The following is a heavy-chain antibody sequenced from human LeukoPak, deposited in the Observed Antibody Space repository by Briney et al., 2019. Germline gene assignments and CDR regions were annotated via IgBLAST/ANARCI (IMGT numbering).Heavy chain of an antibody. D-gene: IGHD2-2*01. V-gene: IGHV1-3*01. Sequence: ASVKVSCKASGYTFTSYAMHWVRQAPGQRLEWMGWINAGNGNTKYSQKFQGRVTITRDTSASIAYMELSSLRFEDTAVYYCARVGSTSCYGGCWFDPWGQGTLVTVSS. CDR3: ARVGSTSCYGGCWFDP. CDR2: INAGNGNT. CDR1: GYTFTSYA. J-gene: IGHJ5*02.